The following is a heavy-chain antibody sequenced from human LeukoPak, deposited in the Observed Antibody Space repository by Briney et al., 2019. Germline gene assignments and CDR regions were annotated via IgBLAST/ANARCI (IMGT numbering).Heavy chain of an antibody. J-gene: IGHJ4*02. V-gene: IGHV3-30*18. CDR3: AKDRSSGLIDY. Sequence: GGSLRLSCAASGFTFSSYGMHWVRQAPGKGLEWVAVISYDGSNKYYADSVKGRFTISRDNSKNTLYLQMNNLRAEDTAVYYCAKDRSSGLIDYWGQGTLVTVSS. CDR2: ISYDGSNK. CDR1: GFTFSSYG. D-gene: IGHD3-22*01.